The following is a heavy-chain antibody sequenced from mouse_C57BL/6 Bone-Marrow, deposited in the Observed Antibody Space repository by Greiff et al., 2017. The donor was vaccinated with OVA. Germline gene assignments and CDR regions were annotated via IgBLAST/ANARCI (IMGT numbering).Heavy chain of an antibody. J-gene: IGHJ4*01. CDR2: ISDGGSYT. V-gene: IGHV5-4*01. Sequence: EVKVEESGGGLVKPGGSLKLSCAASGFTFSSYAMSWVRQTPEKRLEWVATISDGGSYTYYPDNVKGRFTISRDNAKNNLYLQMSHLKSEDTAMYYCARDRGYSNSYYAMDYWGQGTSVTVSS. CDR3: ARDRGYSNSYYAMDY. CDR1: GFTFSSYA. D-gene: IGHD2-5*01.